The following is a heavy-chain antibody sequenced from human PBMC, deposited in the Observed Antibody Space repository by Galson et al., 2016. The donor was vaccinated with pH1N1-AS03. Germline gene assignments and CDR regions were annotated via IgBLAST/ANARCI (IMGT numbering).Heavy chain of an antibody. Sequence: SLRLSCAASGFTFSSYWMHWVRQAPGKGLEWVSAISGSGNNTYYGDSVKGRLTISRDNSKNMLYLQMNSLRAEDTAVYYCAKDKGLGGGSCYQYWGQGTQVTVSS. CDR2: ISGSGNNT. V-gene: IGHV3-23*01. D-gene: IGHD2-15*01. J-gene: IGHJ4*02. CDR1: GFTFSSYW. CDR3: AKDKGLGGGSCYQY.